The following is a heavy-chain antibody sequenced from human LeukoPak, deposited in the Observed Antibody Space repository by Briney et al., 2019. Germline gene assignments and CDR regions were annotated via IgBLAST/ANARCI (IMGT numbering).Heavy chain of an antibody. CDR2: ISSSSIYI. D-gene: IGHD5-18*01. V-gene: IGHV3-21*01. CDR1: GFTLSSYS. J-gene: IGHJ4*02. Sequence: GGSLRLSCAASGFTLSSYSMNWVRQAPGKGLEWVSSISSSSIYIYYADSVKGRFTISRDNSKNTLYLQMNSLRAEDTAVYYCARDERGYSYGYSDYWGQGTLVTVSS. CDR3: ARDERGYSYGYSDY.